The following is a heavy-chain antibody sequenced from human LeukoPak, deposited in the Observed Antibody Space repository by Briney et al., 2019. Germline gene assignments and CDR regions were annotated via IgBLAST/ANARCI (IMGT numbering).Heavy chain of an antibody. D-gene: IGHD3-9*01. CDR3: ARALRYFDWLSPMDV. CDR2: IYPGDSDT. V-gene: IGHV5-51*01. CDR1: GYSFTSYW. Sequence: GESLKISCKGSGYSFTSYWIGWVRQMPAKGLEWMGIIYPGDSDTRYSPSFQGQVTISADKSISTAYLQWSSLKASDTAMYYCARALRYFDWLSPMDVWGQGTTVTVSS. J-gene: IGHJ6*02.